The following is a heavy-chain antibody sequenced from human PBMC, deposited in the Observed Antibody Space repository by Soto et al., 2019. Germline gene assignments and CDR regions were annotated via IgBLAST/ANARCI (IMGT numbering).Heavy chain of an antibody. CDR3: ARDYGSSWIDGDLVDY. V-gene: IGHV1-18*01. CDR2: ISAYNGDT. CDR1: GYNFNSYG. D-gene: IGHD6-13*01. J-gene: IGHJ4*02. Sequence: QVQLVQSGAEVKKAGASVKVSCKASGYNFNSYGISWVRQAPGQGLKWMGWISAYNGDTKYAQKLQGRVTMTTDTSTRIGYMELASLKSDDTAMYYCARDYGSSWIDGDLVDYWGQGTLVTVSS.